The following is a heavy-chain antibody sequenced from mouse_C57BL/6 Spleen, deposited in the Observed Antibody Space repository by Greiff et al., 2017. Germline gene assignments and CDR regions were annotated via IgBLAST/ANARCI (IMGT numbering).Heavy chain of an antibody. V-gene: IGHV1-82*01. J-gene: IGHJ2*01. CDR3: ARGDYYGSSYCDY. Sequence: QVQLKQSGPELVKPGASVKISCKASGYAFSSSWMNWVKQRPGKGLEWIGRIYPGDGDTNYNGKFKGKATLTADKSSSTAYMQLSSLTSEDSAVYFCARGDYYGSSYCDYWGQGTTRTVSS. D-gene: IGHD1-1*01. CDR2: IYPGDGDT. CDR1: GYAFSSSW.